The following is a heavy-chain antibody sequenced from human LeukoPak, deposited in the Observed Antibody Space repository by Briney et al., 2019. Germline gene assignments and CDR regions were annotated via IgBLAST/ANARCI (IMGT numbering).Heavy chain of an antibody. D-gene: IGHD3-16*01. CDR1: GYTFTSYY. Sequence: ASVKVSCKASGYTFTSYYMHWVRQAPGQGLEWMGIINPSGGNTSYAQKFQGRVTVTRDTSTSTVYMELSSLRFEDTAVYYCASNKPGELGAFDIWGQGTMVTVSS. CDR2: INPSGGNT. V-gene: IGHV1-46*01. CDR3: ASNKPGELGAFDI. J-gene: IGHJ3*02.